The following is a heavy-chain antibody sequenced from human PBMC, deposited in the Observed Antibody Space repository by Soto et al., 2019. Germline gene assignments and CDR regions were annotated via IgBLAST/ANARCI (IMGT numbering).Heavy chain of an antibody. CDR1: GFTFGDYA. J-gene: IGHJ3*02. CDR3: TREVYGSGHDAFDI. CDR2: IRSKAYGGTT. Sequence: GGSLRLSCTASGFTFGDYAMSWFGQAPGKGRGGVGFIRSKAYGGTTEYAASVKGRFTISRDDSKSIAYLQMNSLKTEDTAVYYCTREVYGSGHDAFDIWGQGTMVTVSS. D-gene: IGHD3-10*01. V-gene: IGHV3-49*03.